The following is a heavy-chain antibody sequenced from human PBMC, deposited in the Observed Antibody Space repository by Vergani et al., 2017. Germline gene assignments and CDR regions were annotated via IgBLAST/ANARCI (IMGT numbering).Heavy chain of an antibody. CDR3: AKHFRGWGIDY. CDR2: IQFDGSNQ. CDR1: GFTLSNYD. D-gene: IGHD3-16*01. V-gene: IGHV3-30*02. J-gene: IGHJ4*02. Sequence: QVQLVESGGGVVQRGGSLSLSCATSGFTLSNYDMQWIRQGPGKGLEFVAFIQFDGSNQYYADSVKGRFTLSRDFSKNTLYLQMNSLRTYDTATYYCAKHFRGWGIDYWGQGTQVIVSS.